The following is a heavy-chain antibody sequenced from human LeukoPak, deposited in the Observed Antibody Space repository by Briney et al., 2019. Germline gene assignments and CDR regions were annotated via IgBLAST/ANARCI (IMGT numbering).Heavy chain of an antibody. CDR3: ARLIDSSGLSSAEYFQH. J-gene: IGHJ1*01. D-gene: IGHD6-19*01. CDR2: IYPGDSDT. Sequence: GESLKISCKGSGYSFTSYWIGWVRQMPGKGLEWMGIIYPGDSDTRYSPSFQGQVTISADKSISTAYLQWSSLKASDTAMYYCARLIDSSGLSSAEYFQHWGQGTLVTVSS. V-gene: IGHV5-51*01. CDR1: GYSFTSYW.